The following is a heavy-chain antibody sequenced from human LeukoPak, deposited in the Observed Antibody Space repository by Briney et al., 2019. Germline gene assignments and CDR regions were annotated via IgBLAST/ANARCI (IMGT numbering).Heavy chain of an antibody. V-gene: IGHV3-23*01. CDR3: AKPLGPVPVDYFDY. Sequence: GGSLRLSCAASGFTFSSYAMSWVRQAPEKGLEWVSAISGSGGSTYYAGSVKGRFTISRDNSKNTLYLQMNSLRAEDTAVYYCAKPLGPVPVDYFDYWGQGTLVTVSS. D-gene: IGHD3-10*01. J-gene: IGHJ4*02. CDR2: ISGSGGST. CDR1: GFTFSSYA.